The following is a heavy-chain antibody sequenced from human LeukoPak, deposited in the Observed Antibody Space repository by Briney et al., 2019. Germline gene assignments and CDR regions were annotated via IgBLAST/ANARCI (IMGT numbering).Heavy chain of an antibody. V-gene: IGHV3-53*01. CDR1: RFTVSRSY. J-gene: IGHJ3*02. CDR2: LYSGDAT. Sequence: PGGPLILSCAAPRFTVSRSYISWVRQAPGKGLELVSVLYSGDATYYADSVKGRFSISRDNSKNTVYLQMNSLRAEDAAVYYCARGGYGEYVQAFDIWGQGTLVTVSS. CDR3: ARGGYGEYVQAFDI. D-gene: IGHD4-17*01.